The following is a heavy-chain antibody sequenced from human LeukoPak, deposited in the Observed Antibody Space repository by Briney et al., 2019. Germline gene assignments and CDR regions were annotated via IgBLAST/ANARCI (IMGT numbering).Heavy chain of an antibody. CDR1: GLTFRNYA. CDR2: ISGSGGST. CDR3: AKLRGPFGAPGGDY. J-gene: IGHJ4*02. D-gene: IGHD3-10*01. Sequence: GGSLRLSCAASGLTFRNYAMSWVRQAPGKGLEWVSAISGSGGSTYYADSVKGRFTISRDNSKNTLYLQMNSLRAEDTAVYYCAKLRGPFGAPGGDYWGQGTLVTVSS. V-gene: IGHV3-23*01.